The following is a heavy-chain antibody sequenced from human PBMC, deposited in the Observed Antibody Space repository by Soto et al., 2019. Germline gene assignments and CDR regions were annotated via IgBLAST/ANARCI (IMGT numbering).Heavy chain of an antibody. J-gene: IGHJ4*02. V-gene: IGHV3-30*18. CDR3: AKEGRIAAAGDFDY. D-gene: IGHD6-13*01. CDR1: GFTFSSYG. Sequence: GGSLRLSCAASGFTFSSYGMHWVRQAPGKGLEWVAVISYDGSNKYYADSVKGRFTISRDNTKNTLYLQMNSLRAEDTAVYYCAKEGRIAAAGDFDYWGQGTLVTVSS. CDR2: ISYDGSNK.